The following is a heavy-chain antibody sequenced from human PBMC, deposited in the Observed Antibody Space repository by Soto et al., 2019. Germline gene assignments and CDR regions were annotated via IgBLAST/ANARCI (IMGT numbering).Heavy chain of an antibody. CDR1: GGTFSSYA. CDR3: AREVGVAATGLFDP. CDR2: IIPIFGTA. D-gene: IGHD2-15*01. V-gene: IGHV1-69*12. Sequence: QVQLVQSGAEVKKPGSSVKVSCKASGGTFSSYAISWVRQAPGQGLEWMGGIIPIFGTANYAQKFQGRVTVPADESTSTAYTGLSSLRSAATAVYYCAREVGVAATGLFDPWGQGTLVTVSS. J-gene: IGHJ5*02.